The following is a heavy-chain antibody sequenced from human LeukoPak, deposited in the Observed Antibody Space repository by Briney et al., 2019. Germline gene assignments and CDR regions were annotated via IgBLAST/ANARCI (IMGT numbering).Heavy chain of an antibody. V-gene: IGHV3-15*01. J-gene: IGHJ3*02. CDR3: AKDFYGSGSYYTVAFDI. CDR1: GFTFTNTW. D-gene: IGHD3-10*01. CDR2: IKRKSDGGTT. Sequence: GGSLRLSCAASGFTFTNTWMTWVRQAPGKGLEWVGRIKRKSDGGTTEYADPVKGRFTISRDDSKNTLYLQMNSLRAEDTAVYYCAKDFYGSGSYYTVAFDIWGQGTVVTVS.